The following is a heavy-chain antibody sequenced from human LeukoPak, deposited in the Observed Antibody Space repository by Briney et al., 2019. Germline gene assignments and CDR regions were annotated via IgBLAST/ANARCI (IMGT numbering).Heavy chain of an antibody. J-gene: IGHJ3*02. Sequence: ASVKVSCKASGYTFTSYYMHWVRQAPGQGLEWMGIINPSGGSTSYAQKFQGRVTMTRDTSTSTVYMELSSLRSEDTAVYHCASCYYDSSGYQGAFDIWGQGTMVTVSS. CDR2: INPSGGST. D-gene: IGHD3-22*01. CDR1: GYTFTSYY. CDR3: ASCYYDSSGYQGAFDI. V-gene: IGHV1-46*01.